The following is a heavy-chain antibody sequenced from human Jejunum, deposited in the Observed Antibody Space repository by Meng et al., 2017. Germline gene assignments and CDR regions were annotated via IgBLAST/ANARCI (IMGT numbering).Heavy chain of an antibody. CDR2: IYRSGST. Sequence: VQVQEAGPRLVTPSGTLSLPGPVSCASISSSTWWSWVRQPPGKGLEWIGEIYRSGSTYYNPSLKSRVTISVDKSNNQFSLKLSSVTAADTAVYYCARDSTNTLGSQTYYFDYWGQGTLVTVSS. CDR1: CASISSSTW. D-gene: IGHD2-2*02. J-gene: IGHJ4*02. V-gene: IGHV4-4*02. CDR3: ARDSTNTLGSQTYYFDY.